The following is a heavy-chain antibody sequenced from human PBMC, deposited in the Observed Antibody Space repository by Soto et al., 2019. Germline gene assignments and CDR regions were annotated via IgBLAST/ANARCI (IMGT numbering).Heavy chain of an antibody. CDR1: GYTFTDYF. CDR2: IIPRGGST. Sequence: QVQLVQSGAEVKKPGASVKVSCKASGYTFTDYFMHWVRQAPGQGLEWMGIIIPRGGSTSYAQQSQGRVTLTRDTSTSTVYMELSSLTSEDTAVYYCARDPYLVTEYYFDYWGQGTLVTVSS. CDR3: ARDPYLVTEYYFDY. J-gene: IGHJ4*02. D-gene: IGHD5-18*01. V-gene: IGHV1-46*03.